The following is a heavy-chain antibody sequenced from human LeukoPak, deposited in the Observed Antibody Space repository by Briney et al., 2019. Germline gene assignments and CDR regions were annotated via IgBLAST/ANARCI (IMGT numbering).Heavy chain of an antibody. CDR1: GFTFRDYD. CDR3: TRGGIRVSGIDAFDI. CDR2: IGIGDDT. D-gene: IGHD5/OR15-5a*01. J-gene: IGHJ3*02. Sequence: PGGSLRLSCAASGFTFRDYDMHWVRQVPGRGLEWVSAIGIGDDTHYPDSVKGRFTISRENAKNSLYLQMNTLRDGDTAVYYCTRGGIRVSGIDAFDIWGQGTMVTVSS. V-gene: IGHV3-13*01.